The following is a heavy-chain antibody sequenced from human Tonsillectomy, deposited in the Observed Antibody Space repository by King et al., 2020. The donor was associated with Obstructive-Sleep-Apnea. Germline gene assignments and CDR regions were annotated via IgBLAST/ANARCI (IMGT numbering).Heavy chain of an antibody. CDR3: ARGATYGGPMEGGFEI. CDR1: GYTCTSYG. D-gene: IGHD3-16*01. J-gene: IGHJ3*02. CDR2: ISVYKGTT. V-gene: IGHV1-18*04. Sequence: HVQLVQSGAEVKKPGASVKVSCKASGYTCTSYGISWVRQAPGQGLEWRGWISVYKGTTKYAQKVENRVTMTTQTSTRTAYMERRSLRSDDTAFYYWARGATYGGPMEGGFEIWGQGTMVTVSS.